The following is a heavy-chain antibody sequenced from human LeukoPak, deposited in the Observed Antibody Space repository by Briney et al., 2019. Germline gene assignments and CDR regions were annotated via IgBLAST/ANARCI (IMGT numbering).Heavy chain of an antibody. CDR2: INPSGGST. V-gene: IGHV1-46*01. J-gene: IGHJ5*02. CDR1: GYTFTSYY. Sequence: ASVKVSCKASGYTFTSYYMHWVRQAPGQGLEWMGIINPSGGSTSYAQKFQGRVTMTRDMSTSTVYMELSSLRSEDTAVYYCARAGYRVWFGESQHNWFDPWGQGTLVTVSS. CDR3: ARAGYRVWFGESQHNWFDP. D-gene: IGHD3-10*01.